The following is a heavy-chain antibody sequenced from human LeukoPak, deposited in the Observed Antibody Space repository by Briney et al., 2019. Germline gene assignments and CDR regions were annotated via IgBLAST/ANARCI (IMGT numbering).Heavy chain of an antibody. CDR3: ARGGVPAAINWFDP. CDR1: GYTFTSYG. Sequence: GESLKLSCKASGYTFTSYGISWVRQAPGQGLEWMGWISAYNGNTNYAQKLQGRVTMTTDTSTSTAYMELRSLRSDDTAVYYCARGGVPAAINWFDPWGQGTLVTVSS. CDR2: ISAYNGNT. J-gene: IGHJ5*02. D-gene: IGHD2-2*01. V-gene: IGHV1-18*01.